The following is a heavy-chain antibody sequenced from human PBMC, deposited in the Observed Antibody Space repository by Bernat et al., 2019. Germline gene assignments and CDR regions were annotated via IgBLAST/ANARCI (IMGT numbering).Heavy chain of an antibody. Sequence: QVQLQESGPALVKPSQTLSLTCTVSGGSINSGGYSWSWIRQHPGQGLEWFGYIHSDGNNYYNPSLRRRVSISVDTSKNQFFVKLSSVTAADTAVYYCAGSYSRSAAALDVWGQGATVTVSS. D-gene: IGHD6-6*01. CDR2: IHSDGNN. J-gene: IGHJ6*02. V-gene: IGHV4-31*03. CDR3: AGSYSRSAAALDV. CDR1: GGSINSGGYS.